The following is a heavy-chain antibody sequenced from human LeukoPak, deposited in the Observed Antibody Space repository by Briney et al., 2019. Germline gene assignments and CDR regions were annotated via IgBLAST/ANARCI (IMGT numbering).Heavy chain of an antibody. V-gene: IGHV3-33*06. Sequence: GGSLRLSCAASGFTFSSYGMPWVRQAPGKGLEWVAVIWYDGSNKYYADSVKGRFTISRDNSKNTLYLQMNSLRAEDTAVYYCAKGGQSWLPYFDYWGQGTLVTVSS. CDR1: GFTFSSYG. CDR2: IWYDGSNK. J-gene: IGHJ4*02. D-gene: IGHD5-24*01. CDR3: AKGGQSWLPYFDY.